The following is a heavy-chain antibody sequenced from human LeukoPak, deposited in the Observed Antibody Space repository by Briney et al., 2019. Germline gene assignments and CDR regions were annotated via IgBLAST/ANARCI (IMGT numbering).Heavy chain of an antibody. Sequence: SETLSLTCTVSGDSISSSSYYWGWIRQPPGKGLEWIGSIYYSGSTYYNPSLKSRVTISVDTSKNQFSLKLSSVTAADTAVYYCARRHGDYYDSSGYGGNYFDYWGQGTLVTVSS. CDR3: ARRHGDYYDSSGYGGNYFDY. V-gene: IGHV4-39*01. CDR1: GDSISSSSYY. CDR2: IYYSGST. J-gene: IGHJ4*02. D-gene: IGHD3-22*01.